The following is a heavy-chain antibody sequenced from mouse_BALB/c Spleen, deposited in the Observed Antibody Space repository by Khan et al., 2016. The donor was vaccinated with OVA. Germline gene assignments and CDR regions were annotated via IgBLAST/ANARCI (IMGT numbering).Heavy chain of an antibody. J-gene: IGHJ4*01. V-gene: IGHV9-3-1*01. Sequence: QIQLVQSGPELKKPGETVKISCKASGHTFTKYGMNWVKQAPGKGFKWMGWINTYTGEPTYADDFNGRFAFYLETYASTAYLQINNLKNEDTATXFCARPPYFSYVLDNWGQGTSVTVSS. CDR1: GHTFTKYG. CDR2: INTYTGEP. CDR3: ARPPYFSYVLDN. D-gene: IGHD2-10*01.